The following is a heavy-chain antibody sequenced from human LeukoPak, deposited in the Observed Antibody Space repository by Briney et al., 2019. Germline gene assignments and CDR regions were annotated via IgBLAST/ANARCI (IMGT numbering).Heavy chain of an antibody. CDR3: VPHPAGHFPGFQS. D-gene: IGHD2-2*01. CDR2: VGHSFGTT. CDR1: GFTFSSFA. Sequence: HSGGSLRLSCVASGFTFSSFAMSWVRQAPGKGLEWVSTVGHSFGTTFYADSVKGRFTISRDDSKKTVSLQMSSLRADDSAVYYCVPHPAGHFPGFQSLGQGTAVTVSS. J-gene: IGHJ5*02. V-gene: IGHV3-23*01.